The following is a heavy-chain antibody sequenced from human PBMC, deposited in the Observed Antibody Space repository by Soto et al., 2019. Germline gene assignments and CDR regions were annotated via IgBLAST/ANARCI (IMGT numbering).Heavy chain of an antibody. CDR2: IYYTGST. Sequence: QVQLQESGPGLVKPSETLSLTCTVSGGSLSTYYWSWIRQPPGKGLEWIGYIYYTGSTHYNHSLKSRVSISLDTSKNHFSLQLPSVTAADTAVYYCARDKGGWPDYWGQGTLVTVSS. D-gene: IGHD1-26*01. CDR1: GGSLSTYY. V-gene: IGHV4-59*01. J-gene: IGHJ4*02. CDR3: ARDKGGWPDY.